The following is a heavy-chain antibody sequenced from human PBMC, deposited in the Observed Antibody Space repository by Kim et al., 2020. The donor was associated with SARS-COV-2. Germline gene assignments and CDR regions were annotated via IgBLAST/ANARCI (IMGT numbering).Heavy chain of an antibody. CDR3: AKAIGIAAPGTSDYFDH. Sequence: GGSLRLSCAASGFTFSSYAMSWVRQAPGKGLEWVSTIYSDDSSTFYGDSVKGRFTISRGNSKNMLYLQMNSLRAEDTAVYFCAKAIGIAAPGTSDYFDHWGQGTLVTVSS. J-gene: IGHJ4*02. V-gene: IGHV3-23*03. D-gene: IGHD6-13*01. CDR2: IYSDDSST. CDR1: GFTFSSYA.